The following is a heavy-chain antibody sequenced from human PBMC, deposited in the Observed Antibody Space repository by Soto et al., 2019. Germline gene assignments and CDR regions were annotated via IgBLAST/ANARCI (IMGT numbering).Heavy chain of an antibody. D-gene: IGHD3-10*01. CDR3: TKTPRSYYYYMDV. CDR1: GFTFSTYA. J-gene: IGHJ6*03. Sequence: EVQVLESGGGLVQPGGSLRLSCVASGFTFSTYAMNWVRQDPGKGLEWVSGISGSGSDRYYADSVRGRFTISRDNSNNTLNLQMDSLRAEDTAIYYCTKTPRSYYYYMDVWGKGTTVTVSS. V-gene: IGHV3-23*01. CDR2: ISGSGSDR.